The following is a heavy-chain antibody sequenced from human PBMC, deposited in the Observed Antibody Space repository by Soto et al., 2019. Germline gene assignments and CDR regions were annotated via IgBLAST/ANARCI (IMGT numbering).Heavy chain of an antibody. CDR2: IWYDGSNK. Sequence: GGSLRLSCAASGFTFSSYGMHWVRQAPGKGLEWVAVIWYDGSNKYYADSVKGRFTISRDNSKNTLYLQMNSLRAEDTAVYYCARDGIVVATVGDCYYYMDVWGKGTTVTVSS. CDR3: ARDGIVVATVGDCYYYMDV. J-gene: IGHJ6*03. V-gene: IGHV3-33*01. CDR1: GFTFSSYG. D-gene: IGHD5-12*01.